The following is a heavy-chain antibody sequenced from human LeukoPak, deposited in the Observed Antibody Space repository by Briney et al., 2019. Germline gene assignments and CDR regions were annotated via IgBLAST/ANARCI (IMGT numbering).Heavy chain of an antibody. CDR1: GFTFSSYA. CDR2: ISSSSSYI. J-gene: IGHJ5*02. Sequence: GGSLRLSCAASGFTFSSYAMSWVRQAPGKGLEWVSSISSSSSYIYYADSVKGRFTISKNNAKNAVYLQMHSLRAEDTAVYYCARGTRLPGPWGQGTLVTVSS. D-gene: IGHD3-10*01. CDR3: ARGTRLPGP. V-gene: IGHV3-21*01.